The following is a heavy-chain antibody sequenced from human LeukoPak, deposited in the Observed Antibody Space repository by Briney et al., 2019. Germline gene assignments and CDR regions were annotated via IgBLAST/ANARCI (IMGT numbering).Heavy chain of an antibody. CDR3: GRRLLTGYYEF. CDR1: GFTFSSYA. Sequence: GGSLRLSCAASGFTFSSYAMSWVRQAPGKGLEWVSALYSGDTTYYANSVKGRFTISRDNSKNMLYLQMNSLRAEDTAVYYCGRRLLTGYYEFWGQGTLVTVSS. D-gene: IGHD3-9*01. CDR2: LYSGDTT. V-gene: IGHV3-66*01. J-gene: IGHJ4*02.